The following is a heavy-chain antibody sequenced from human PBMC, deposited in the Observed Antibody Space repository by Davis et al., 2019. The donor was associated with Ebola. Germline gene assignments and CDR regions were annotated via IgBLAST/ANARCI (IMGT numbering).Heavy chain of an antibody. D-gene: IGHD1-7*01. CDR3: ARQGWTYVTGYYGLDL. CDR1: GGSISSSGYY. Sequence: SETLSLTCTVSGGSISSSGYYWGWIRQPPGKGLEWIGISYYSGSTFYNPSLKSRVTISVDASKNQFSLKLSSVTAADTAVYFCARQGWTYVTGYYGLDLWGQGTTITVSS. V-gene: IGHV4-39*01. CDR2: SYYSGST. J-gene: IGHJ6*02.